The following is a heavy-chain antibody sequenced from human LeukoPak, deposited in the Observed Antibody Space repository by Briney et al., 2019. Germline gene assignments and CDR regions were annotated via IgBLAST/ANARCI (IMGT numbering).Heavy chain of an antibody. CDR1: GFTFSSYW. V-gene: IGHV3-7*01. D-gene: IGHD1-26*01. Sequence: GGSLRLSCAASGFTFSSYWVSWVRQAPGKGLEWVANINQDGSKKYYVDSVKGRFTISRDNAKNSLYLQMNSLRAEDTAMYYCARDPDQIVGANFDYWGQGTLVTVSS. J-gene: IGHJ4*02. CDR3: ARDPDQIVGANFDY. CDR2: INQDGSKK.